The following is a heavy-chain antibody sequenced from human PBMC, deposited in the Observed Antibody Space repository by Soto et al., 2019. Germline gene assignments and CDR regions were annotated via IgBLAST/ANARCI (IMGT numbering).Heavy chain of an antibody. J-gene: IGHJ5*02. CDR3: ARERPDGARLDP. D-gene: IGHD6-6*01. CDR1: GGSISSGDYY. V-gene: IGHV4-30-4*01. Sequence: QVQLQESGPGLVKPSQTLSLTCTVSGGSISSGDYYWSWIRQPPGKGLEWIGYIYYTGSTYYNPFLNSRVTITEDTSKNQFALKLSSVTAADTAVYYCARERPDGARLDPWGQRTLVTASS. CDR2: IYYTGST.